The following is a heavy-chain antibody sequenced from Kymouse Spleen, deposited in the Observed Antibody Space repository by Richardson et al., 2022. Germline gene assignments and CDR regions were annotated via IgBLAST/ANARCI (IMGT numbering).Heavy chain of an antibody. V-gene: IGHV4-34*01. CDR2: INHSGST. CDR3: ARGCIAASSFYYYYYGMDV. Sequence: QVQLQQWGAGLLKPSETLSLTCAVYGGSFSGYYWSWIRQPPGKGLEWIGEINHSGSTNYNPSLKSRVTISVDTSKNQFSLKLSSVTAADTAVYYCARGCIAASSFYYYYYGMDVWGQGTTVTVSS. CDR1: GGSFSGYY. J-gene: IGHJ6*02. D-gene: IGHD6-6*01.